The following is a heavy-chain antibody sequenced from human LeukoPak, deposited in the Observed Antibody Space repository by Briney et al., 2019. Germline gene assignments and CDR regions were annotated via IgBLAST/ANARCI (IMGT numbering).Heavy chain of an antibody. CDR3: ARDQGLGRYAFDI. D-gene: IGHD7-27*01. V-gene: IGHV6-1*01. J-gene: IGHJ3*02. CDR1: GDSVSTNSAT. CDR2: TYYRSKWYN. Sequence: SQTLSLTCAISGDSVSTNSATWNWIRQSPSRGLEWLGRTYYRSKWYNDYAVSVKSRITINPDTSRNQFSLQLNSVTPEDTAVYYCARDQGLGRYAFDIWGQGTMVTVSS.